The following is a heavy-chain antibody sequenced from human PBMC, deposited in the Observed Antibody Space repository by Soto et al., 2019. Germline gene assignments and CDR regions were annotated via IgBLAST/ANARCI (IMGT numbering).Heavy chain of an antibody. CDR3: TRHGSGDYFLFDP. D-gene: IGHD4-17*01. V-gene: IGHV3-74*01. CDR2: ASPDGTST. CDR1: GVTFSSFW. J-gene: IGHJ5*02. Sequence: VSLRLSYAASGVTFSSFWMHWVRQAPGKGLEWVSRASPDGTSTSYADSVKGRFTISRDNAKNTLFMQMNSLRAEDTAVYYCTRHGSGDYFLFDPWGQGTLVTVS.